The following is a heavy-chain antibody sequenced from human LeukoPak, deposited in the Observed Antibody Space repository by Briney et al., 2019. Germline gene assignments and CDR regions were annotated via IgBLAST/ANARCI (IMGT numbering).Heavy chain of an antibody. V-gene: IGHV3-66*01. D-gene: IGHD6-13*01. CDR2: IYSGGST. CDR3: ARENGIAAAGPYYYGMGV. J-gene: IGHJ6*02. Sequence: PGGSLRLSCAASGFTVSSNYMSWVRQAPGKGLEWVSVIYSGGSTYYADSVKGRFTISRDNSKNTLYLQMNSLRAEDTAVYYCARENGIAAAGPYYYGMGVWGQGTTVTVSS. CDR1: GFTVSSNY.